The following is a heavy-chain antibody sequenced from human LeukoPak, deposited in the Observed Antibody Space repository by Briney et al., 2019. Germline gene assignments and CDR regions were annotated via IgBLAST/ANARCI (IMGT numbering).Heavy chain of an antibody. D-gene: IGHD1-26*01. CDR2: FGPEDGET. CDR3: ARDRGGATRRGFDY. Sequence: EASVKVSCKVSGYTLTELSMHWVRQAPGKGLEWMGGFGPEDGETIYAQKFQGRVTMTEDTSTGTAYMELSRLRSDDTAVYYCARDRGGATRRGFDYWGQGTLVTVSS. V-gene: IGHV1-24*01. CDR1: GYTLTELS. J-gene: IGHJ4*02.